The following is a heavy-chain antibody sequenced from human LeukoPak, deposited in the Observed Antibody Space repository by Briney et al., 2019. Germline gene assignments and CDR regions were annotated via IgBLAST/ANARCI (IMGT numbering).Heavy chain of an antibody. D-gene: IGHD5-12*01. Sequence: SETLSLTCTVSGGSISSGDYYWSWIRQPPGKGLEWIGYIYYSGRTYYNPSLKSRVTISVDTSKNQFSLKLSSVTAADTAVYYCARDASGYDPMGGSYFDYWGQGTLVTVSS. CDR2: IYYSGRT. CDR3: ARDASGYDPMGGSYFDY. J-gene: IGHJ4*02. CDR1: GGSISSGDYY. V-gene: IGHV4-30-4*01.